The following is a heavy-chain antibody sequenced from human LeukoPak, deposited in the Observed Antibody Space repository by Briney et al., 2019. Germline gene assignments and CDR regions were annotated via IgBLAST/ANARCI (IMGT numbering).Heavy chain of an antibody. D-gene: IGHD7-27*01. Sequence: ASVKVSCKASGYTFTGYAVHWVRQTPGQGLEWMGWINPNTGGTKYAQKFQGRVTMTRGTSISTAYMDLSRLGSDDTAVYFCATELTGDSALDYWGQGTLVTVSS. J-gene: IGHJ4*02. V-gene: IGHV1-2*02. CDR1: GYTFTGYA. CDR2: INPNTGGT. CDR3: ATELTGDSALDY.